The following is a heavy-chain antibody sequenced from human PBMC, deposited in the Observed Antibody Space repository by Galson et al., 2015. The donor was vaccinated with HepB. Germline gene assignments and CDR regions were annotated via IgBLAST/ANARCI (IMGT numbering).Heavy chain of an antibody. CDR1: GYTFTNFG. CDR2: ISAYNGNT. J-gene: IGHJ4*02. V-gene: IGHV1-18*01. Sequence: SVKVSCKASGYTFTNFGLSWVRQAPGQGLEWMAWISAYNGNTNYAQKFQGRVFMTTDTSTTTAYMELRSLTSDDTAVYYCATARYSTSPPDNWGQGTLVTVSS. D-gene: IGHD6-6*01. CDR3: ATARYSTSPPDN.